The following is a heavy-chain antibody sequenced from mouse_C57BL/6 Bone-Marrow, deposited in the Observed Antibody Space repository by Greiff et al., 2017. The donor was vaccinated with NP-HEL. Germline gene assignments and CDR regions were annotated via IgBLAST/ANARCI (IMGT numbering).Heavy chain of an antibody. CDR2: INPSSGYT. V-gene: IGHV1-4*01. D-gene: IGHD1-1*01. J-gene: IGHJ1*03. Sequence: QVQLKQSGAELARPGASVKMSCKASGYTFTSYTMHWVKQRPGQGLEWIGYINPSSGYTKYNQKFKDKATLTADKSSSTAYMQLSSLTSEDSAVYYCANYYGSSPDWYFDVWGTGTTVTVSS. CDR1: GYTFTSYT. CDR3: ANYYGSSPDWYFDV.